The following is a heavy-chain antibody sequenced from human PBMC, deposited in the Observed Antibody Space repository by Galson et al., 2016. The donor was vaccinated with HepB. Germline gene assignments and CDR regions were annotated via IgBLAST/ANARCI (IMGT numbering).Heavy chain of an antibody. CDR3: ATSTGYRSGRGAFVM. J-gene: IGHJ3*02. D-gene: IGHD6-25*01. Sequence: SVKVSCKASGDTFTGYYIHWVRQAPGQGLEWMAWLSANSGATNYAQKFQGWLTMTRDTSISTAYMELTSLTSDATAIYYCATSTGYRSGRGAFVMWGQWRMVTVSS. CDR2: LSANSGAT. V-gene: IGHV1-2*04. CDR1: GDTFTGYY.